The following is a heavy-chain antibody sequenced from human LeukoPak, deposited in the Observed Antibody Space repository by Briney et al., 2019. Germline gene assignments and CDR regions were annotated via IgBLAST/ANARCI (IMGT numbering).Heavy chain of an antibody. D-gene: IGHD6-13*01. Sequence: PSETLSLTCTVSGVSISSYYWSWIRQPPGKGLEWIGYIYYSGSTNYNPSLKSRVTISVDTSKNQFSLKLSSVTAADTAVYYCARASPIAAAATRYYYYYYMDVWGKGTTVTVSS. CDR1: GVSISSYY. J-gene: IGHJ6*03. CDR3: ARASPIAAAATRYYYYYYMDV. CDR2: IYYSGST. V-gene: IGHV4-59*01.